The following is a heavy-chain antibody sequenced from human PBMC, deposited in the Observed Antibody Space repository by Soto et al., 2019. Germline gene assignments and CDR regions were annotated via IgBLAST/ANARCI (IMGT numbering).Heavy chain of an antibody. V-gene: IGHV3-21*01. CDR2: ISSSSSYI. J-gene: IGHJ4*02. Sequence: GGSLRLSCAASGFTFSSYSMNWVRQAPGKGLEWVSSISSSSSYIYYADSVKGRFTISRDNAKNSLYLQMNSLRAEDTAVYYCARGPKGDYIWGSYRPSDFDYWGQGTLVTVSS. CDR1: GFTFSSYS. CDR3: ARGPKGDYIWGSYRPSDFDY. D-gene: IGHD3-16*02.